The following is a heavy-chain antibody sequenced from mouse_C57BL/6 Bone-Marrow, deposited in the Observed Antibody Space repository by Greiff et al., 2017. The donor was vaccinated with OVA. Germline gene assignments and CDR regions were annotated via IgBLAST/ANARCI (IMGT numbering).Heavy chain of an antibody. CDR3: ARVLLRYCYAMDY. D-gene: IGHD1-1*01. V-gene: IGHV1-72*01. CDR2: IDPNSGGT. J-gene: IGHJ4*01. CDR1: GYTFTSYW. Sequence: QVQLQQPGAELVKPGASVKLSCKASGYTFTSYWMHWVKQRPGRGLEWIGRIDPNSGGTKYNEKFKSKATLTVDKPSSTAYMQLSSLTSEDSAVYYCARVLLRYCYAMDYWGQGTSVTVSS.